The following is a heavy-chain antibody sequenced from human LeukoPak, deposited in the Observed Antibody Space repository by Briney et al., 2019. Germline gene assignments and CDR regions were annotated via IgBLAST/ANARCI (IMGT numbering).Heavy chain of an antibody. CDR3: ARDWGSRGKFDI. V-gene: IGHV3-21*01. D-gene: IGHD3-16*01. Sequence: KPGGSLRLSCAASGFTFSSYSMNWVRQAQGKGLEWVSSISSSSSYIYYADSVKGRFTISRDNAKNSLYLQMNSLRAEDTAVYYCARDWGSRGKFDIWGQGTMVTVSS. J-gene: IGHJ3*02. CDR1: GFTFSSYS. CDR2: ISSSSSYI.